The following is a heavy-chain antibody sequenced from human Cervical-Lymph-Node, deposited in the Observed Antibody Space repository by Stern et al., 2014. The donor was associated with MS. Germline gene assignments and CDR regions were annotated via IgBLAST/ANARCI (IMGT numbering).Heavy chain of an antibody. CDR1: GGSISSYY. CDR3: ARVGVVTQYYFDY. CDR2: IYYSGST. V-gene: IGHV4-59*01. J-gene: IGHJ4*02. D-gene: IGHD4-23*01. Sequence: QLQLQESGPGLVKPSETLSLTCTVSGGSISSYYWSWIRQPPGKGLEWLGYIYYSGSTNYNPSRKSRVSISVDTSKNQFSLKLSSVTAADTAVYYCARVGVVTQYYFDYWGQGTLVTVSS.